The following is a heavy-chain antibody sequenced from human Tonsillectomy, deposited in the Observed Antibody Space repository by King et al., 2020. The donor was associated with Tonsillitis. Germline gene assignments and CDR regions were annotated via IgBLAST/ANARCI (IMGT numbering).Heavy chain of an antibody. CDR1: GFTFSGSA. D-gene: IGHD4-23*01. Sequence: EVQLVESGGGLVQPGGALKLSCASSGFTFSGSAMHCVCQASGKGLDWVGRIRSKANRYATVYAASVKGRFTISRDDSKNTAYLQMNTLKTEDTAVYYCTSQSGGNPLDWGQGTLVTVSS. J-gene: IGHJ4*02. CDR3: TSQSGGNPLD. CDR2: IRSKANRYAT. V-gene: IGHV3-73*01.